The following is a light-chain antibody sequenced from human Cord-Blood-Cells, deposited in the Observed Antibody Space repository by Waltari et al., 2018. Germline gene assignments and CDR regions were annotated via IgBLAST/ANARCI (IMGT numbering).Light chain of an antibody. CDR3: QSYDSSLSGSVV. CDR2: GNS. V-gene: IGLV1-40*01. J-gene: IGLJ2*01. Sequence: QSVLTQPPSVSGAPGQRVTIPCTGSSSNIGAGSDVHWYQQLPGTAPKLLIYGNSNRPSWVPDRFSGSKSGTSASLAITGLQAEDEADYYCQSYDSSLSGSVVFGGGTKLTVL. CDR1: SSNIGAGSD.